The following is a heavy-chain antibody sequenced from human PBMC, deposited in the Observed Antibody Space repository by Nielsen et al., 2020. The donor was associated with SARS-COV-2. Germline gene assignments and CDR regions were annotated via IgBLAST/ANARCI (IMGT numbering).Heavy chain of an antibody. D-gene: IGHD5-18*01. CDR2: IDPSDSYT. CDR1: GYSFSSYW. CDR3: ASSVETDMGSFDY. Sequence: GGSLRLSCKGSGYSFSSYWITWVRQMPGKGLEWMGLIDPSDSYTKYSPSFQGQATISVDKSTDTAYLQWNSLKASDSAIYYCASSVETDMGSFDYWGQGTLVTVSS. V-gene: IGHV5-10-1*04. J-gene: IGHJ4*02.